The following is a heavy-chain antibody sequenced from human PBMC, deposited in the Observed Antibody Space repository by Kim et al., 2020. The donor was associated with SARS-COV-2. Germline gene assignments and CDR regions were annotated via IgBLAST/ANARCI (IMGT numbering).Heavy chain of an antibody. CDR2: FDPEDGET. J-gene: IGHJ5*02. Sequence: ASVKVSCKVSGYTLTELSMHWVRQAPGKGLEWMGGFDPEDGETIYAQKFQGRVTMTEDTSTDTAYMELSSLRSEDTAVYYCATDRGISGRLGGEGWFDPWGQGTLVTVSS. D-gene: IGHD3-10*01. CDR1: GYTLTELS. V-gene: IGHV1-24*01. CDR3: ATDRGISGRLGGEGWFDP.